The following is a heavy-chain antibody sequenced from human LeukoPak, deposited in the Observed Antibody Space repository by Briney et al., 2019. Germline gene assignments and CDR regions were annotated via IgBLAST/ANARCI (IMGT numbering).Heavy chain of an antibody. V-gene: IGHV1-2*02. Sequence: ASVKVSCKASGYTFAGSYIHWVRQAPGQGLEWMGWINPIDDPNYAQKFQGRVIMTRDTSTSTAYMELSRLRSDDTAVYYCARAYYYDSSGYYPNFDHWGQGTLVTVSS. D-gene: IGHD3-22*01. CDR3: ARAYYYDSSGYYPNFDH. CDR1: GYTFAGSY. J-gene: IGHJ4*02. CDR2: INPIDDP.